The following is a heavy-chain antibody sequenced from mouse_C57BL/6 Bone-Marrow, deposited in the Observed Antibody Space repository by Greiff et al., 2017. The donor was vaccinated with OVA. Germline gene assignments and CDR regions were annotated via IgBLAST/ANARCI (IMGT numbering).Heavy chain of an antibody. D-gene: IGHD4-1*01. Sequence: EVKLQESGPGMVKPSQSLSLTCTVTGYSITSGYDWHWIRPFPGNKLEWMGYISYSGSTNYNPSLKSRISITHDTSKNHFFLKLNSVTTEDTATYYCAREGELVMDYWGQGTSVTVSS. V-gene: IGHV3-1*01. CDR2: ISYSGST. CDR1: GYSITSGYD. CDR3: AREGELVMDY. J-gene: IGHJ4*01.